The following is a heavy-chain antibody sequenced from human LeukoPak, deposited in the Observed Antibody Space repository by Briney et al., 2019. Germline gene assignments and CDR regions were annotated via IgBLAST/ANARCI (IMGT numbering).Heavy chain of an antibody. V-gene: IGHV3-11*01. CDR1: GFTFSDYY. CDR3: ARDLPHCSGGSCHPGAFDY. J-gene: IGHJ4*02. Sequence: GGSLRLSCAASGFTFSDYYMSWIRQAPGKGLEWVSYISSSGSTIYYADSVKGRFTTSRDNAKNSLYLQMNSLRAEDTAVYYCARDLPHCSGGSCHPGAFDYWGQGTLVTVSS. CDR2: ISSSGSTI. D-gene: IGHD2-15*01.